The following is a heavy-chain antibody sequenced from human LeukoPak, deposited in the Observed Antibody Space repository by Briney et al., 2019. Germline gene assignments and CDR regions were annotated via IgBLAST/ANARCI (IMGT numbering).Heavy chain of an antibody. CDR2: IIPIFGTA. Sequence: ASVKVSCKASGYTFTNYGISWVRQAPGQGLEWMGRIIPIFGTANYAQKFQGRVTITTDESTSTAYMELSSLRSEDTAVYYCARDRDCSSTSCYPNWFDPWGQGTLVTVSS. D-gene: IGHD2-2*01. CDR1: GYTFTNYG. J-gene: IGHJ5*02. V-gene: IGHV1-69*05. CDR3: ARDRDCSSTSCYPNWFDP.